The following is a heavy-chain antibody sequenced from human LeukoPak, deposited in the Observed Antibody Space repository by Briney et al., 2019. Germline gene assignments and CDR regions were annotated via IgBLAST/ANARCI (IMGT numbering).Heavy chain of an antibody. V-gene: IGHV3-20*04. CDR3: ARDRYGDYVYYYYYMDV. Sequence: PGGSLRLSCAASGFTFGNYGMSWVRQAPGKGLEWVSGINWNGGSTGYADSVKGRFTISRDNAKNSLYLQMNSLRAEDTAVYYCARDRYGDYVYYYYYMDVWGKGTTVTVSS. D-gene: IGHD4-17*01. CDR1: GFTFGNYG. CDR2: INWNGGST. J-gene: IGHJ6*03.